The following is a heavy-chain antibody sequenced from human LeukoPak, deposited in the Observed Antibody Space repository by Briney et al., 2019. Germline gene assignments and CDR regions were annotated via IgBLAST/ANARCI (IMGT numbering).Heavy chain of an antibody. D-gene: IGHD2-21*01. J-gene: IGHJ3*01. Sequence: GGSLRLSCAASGFTFSGYGMHWVRQAPGKGLEWVAFIQFDGRNKYYADSVKGRFTISRDNSKNTLYLQTNLLRPEDTALYYCAILRDWANDAFDVWGQGAMVTVSS. CDR1: GFTFSGYG. CDR3: AILRDWANDAFDV. CDR2: IQFDGRNK. V-gene: IGHV3-30*02.